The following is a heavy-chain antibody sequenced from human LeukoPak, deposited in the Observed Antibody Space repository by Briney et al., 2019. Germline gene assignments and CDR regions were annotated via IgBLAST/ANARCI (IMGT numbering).Heavy chain of an antibody. J-gene: IGHJ4*02. V-gene: IGHV3-21*01. Sequence: PGGSLRFSCAASGFTFSSYSMNWVRQAPGKGLEWVSSISSSSSYIYYADSVKGRFTISRDNAKNSLYLQMNSLRAEDTAVYYCARDKGGVVVPAAPLDYWGQGTLVTVSS. CDR3: ARDKGGVVVPAAPLDY. CDR2: ISSSSSYI. CDR1: GFTFSSYS. D-gene: IGHD2-2*01.